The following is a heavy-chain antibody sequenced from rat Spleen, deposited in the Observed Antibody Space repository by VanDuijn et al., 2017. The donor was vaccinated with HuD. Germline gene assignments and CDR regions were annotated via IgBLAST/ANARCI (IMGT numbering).Heavy chain of an antibody. CDR2: ISFDGGNT. CDR3: ATAAAIPFDY. V-gene: IGHV5-7*01. D-gene: IGHD1-2*01. Sequence: EVRLVESGGGLVQPGRSLKLSCAASGFTFTNYDMAWVRQAPKKGLEWVATISFDGGNTYYRDSVKGRLTISRDAAKNTLYLQVDSLRSEDTATYYCATAAAIPFDYWGQGVMVTVSS. CDR1: GFTFTNYD. J-gene: IGHJ2*01.